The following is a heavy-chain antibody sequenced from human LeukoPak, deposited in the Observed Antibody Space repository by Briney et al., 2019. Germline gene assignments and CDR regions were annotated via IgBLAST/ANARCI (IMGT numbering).Heavy chain of an antibody. CDR2: INSDGSST. V-gene: IGHV3-74*01. CDR1: GFTFSDYW. D-gene: IGHD3-22*01. Sequence: GGSLRLSCAASGFTFSDYWMYWVRQVPGKGLVWVSRINSDGSSTSYADAVKGRFTISRDNAKNTLYLQVNSLRAEDTAVYYCARAIAYYYDSSGPKDCWGQGTLVTVSS. J-gene: IGHJ4*02. CDR3: ARAIAYYYDSSGPKDC.